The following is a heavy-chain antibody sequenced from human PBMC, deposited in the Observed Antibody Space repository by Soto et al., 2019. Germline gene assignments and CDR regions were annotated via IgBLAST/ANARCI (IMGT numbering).Heavy chain of an antibody. Sequence: TSETLSLTCAVYGGSFSGYYWSWIRQPPGKGLEWIGEINHSGSTNYNPSLKSRVTISVDTSKNQFSLKLSSVTAADTAVYYCARVASIIASAGHYYYYYYMDVWGKGTTVTVSS. CDR1: GGSFSGYY. V-gene: IGHV4-34*01. CDR2: INHSGST. D-gene: IGHD6-13*01. J-gene: IGHJ6*03. CDR3: ARVASIIASAGHYYYYYYMDV.